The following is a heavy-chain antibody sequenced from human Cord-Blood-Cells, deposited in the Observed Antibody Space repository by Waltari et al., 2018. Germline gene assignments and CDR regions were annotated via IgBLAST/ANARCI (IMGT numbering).Heavy chain of an antibody. CDR2: INHSGST. Sequence: QVQLQQWGAGLLKPSETLSLTCAVYGGSFSGYYWSWIRQPPGKGLEWIGEINHSGSTNYNPSLKSRVTISVDTSKNQFSLKLSSVTAADTAVYYCASYWGGHVDYWGQGTLVTVSS. CDR1: GGSFSGYY. D-gene: IGHD7-27*01. J-gene: IGHJ4*02. CDR3: ASYWGGHVDY. V-gene: IGHV4-34*01.